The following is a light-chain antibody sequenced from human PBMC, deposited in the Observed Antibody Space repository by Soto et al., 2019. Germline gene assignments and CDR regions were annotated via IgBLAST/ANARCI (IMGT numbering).Light chain of an antibody. CDR1: QNIGSY. CDR3: QQRSNWPLT. Sequence: EIVLTQSPATLSFSPGERATLSCRASQNIGSYLAWYQQRPGQAPRLLIYDASQRDAGIPTRFSGSGSGTDFTLTISSLEPEDFAVYYCQQRSNWPLTFGGGNKVEIK. V-gene: IGKV3-11*01. J-gene: IGKJ4*01. CDR2: DAS.